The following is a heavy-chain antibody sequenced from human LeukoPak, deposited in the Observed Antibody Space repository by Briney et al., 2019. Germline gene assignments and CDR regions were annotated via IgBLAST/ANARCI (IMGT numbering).Heavy chain of an antibody. Sequence: SETLSLTCTVSGGSISSYYWSWIRQPPGKGLEWIGYIYYSGSTNYNPSLKSRVTISVGTSKNQFSLKLSSVTAADTAVYYCARTVQGYSNYDIYYYYFYMDVWGKGTTVTVSS. CDR3: ARTVQGYSNYDIYYYYFYMDV. D-gene: IGHD4-11*01. CDR1: GGSISSYY. J-gene: IGHJ6*03. V-gene: IGHV4-59*01. CDR2: IYYSGST.